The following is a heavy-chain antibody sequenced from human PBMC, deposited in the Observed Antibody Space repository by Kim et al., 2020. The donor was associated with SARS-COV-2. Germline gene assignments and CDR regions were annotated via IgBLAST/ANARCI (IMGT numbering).Heavy chain of an antibody. CDR2: ISSSSSYI. J-gene: IGHJ3*02. CDR1: GFTFSSYS. V-gene: IGHV3-21*01. D-gene: IGHD3-22*01. Sequence: GGSLRLSCAASGFTFSSYSMNWVRQAPGKGLEWVSSISSSSSYIYYADSVKGRFTISRDNAKNSLYLQMNSLRAEDTAVYYCARVRGYRRGDAFDIWGQGTMVTVSS. CDR3: ARVRGYRRGDAFDI.